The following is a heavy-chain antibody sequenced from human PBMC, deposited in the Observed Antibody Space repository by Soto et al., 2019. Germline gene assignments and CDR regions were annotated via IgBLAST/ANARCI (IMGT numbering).Heavy chain of an antibody. J-gene: IGHJ2*01. CDR2: IYHSGGT. Sequence: QVQLQESGPGLVKPSQTLSLTCTVSGGSISSEGYYWSWIRQHPGKALEWIGYIYHSGGTYYNPSPKIRVTISVDTSKNQFSLKLTSVTAADTAVYYCARGVPYNWYLHLWGRGTLVTVSS. V-gene: IGHV4-31*03. CDR1: GGSISSEGYY. D-gene: IGHD2-8*01. CDR3: ARGVPYNWYLHL.